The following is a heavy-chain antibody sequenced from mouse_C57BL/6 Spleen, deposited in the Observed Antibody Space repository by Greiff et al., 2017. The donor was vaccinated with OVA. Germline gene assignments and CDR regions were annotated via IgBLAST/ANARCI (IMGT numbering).Heavy chain of an antibody. J-gene: IGHJ2*01. Sequence: VQLQQSGAELMKPGASVKLSCKATGYTFTGYWIEWVKQRPGHGLEWIGEILPGSGSTNYNEKFKGKATFTADTSSNTAYMQLSSLTTEDSAIYYCARGGIYDYDEGYYFDYWGQGTTLTVSS. CDR3: ARGGIYDYDEGYYFDY. V-gene: IGHV1-9*01. D-gene: IGHD2-4*01. CDR1: GYTFTGYW. CDR2: ILPGSGST.